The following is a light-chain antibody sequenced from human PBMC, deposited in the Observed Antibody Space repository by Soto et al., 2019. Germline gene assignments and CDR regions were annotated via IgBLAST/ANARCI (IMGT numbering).Light chain of an antibody. CDR1: SSNIGSNT. V-gene: IGLV1-44*01. J-gene: IGLJ7*01. Sequence: QSVLTQPRSASGTPGQSVTISCSGSSSNIGSNTVNWYQRLPGTAPKLLIYSNNQRPSGVPDRFSGSKSGTSASLAISGPQYEDGADYYCAGRADRLDDCVFGEG. CDR2: SNN. CDR3: AGRADRLDDCV.